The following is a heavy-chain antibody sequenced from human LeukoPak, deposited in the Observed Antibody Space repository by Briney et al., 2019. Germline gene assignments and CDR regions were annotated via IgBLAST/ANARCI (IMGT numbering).Heavy chain of an antibody. D-gene: IGHD3-22*01. V-gene: IGHV3-11*01. Sequence: PGGSLRLSCAASGFTFSDYYMSWIRQAPGKGLEWVSYISSSGSTIYYADSVKGRFTISRDNAKNSLYLQMNSLRAEDTAVYYCARALRYYYDSSGYYYPGNYWGQGTLVTVSS. CDR3: ARALRYYYDSSGYYYPGNY. CDR2: ISSSGSTI. CDR1: GFTFSDYY. J-gene: IGHJ4*02.